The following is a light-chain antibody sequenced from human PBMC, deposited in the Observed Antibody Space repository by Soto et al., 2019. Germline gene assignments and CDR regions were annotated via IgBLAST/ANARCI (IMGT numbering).Light chain of an antibody. J-gene: IGKJ1*01. CDR2: GAS. CDR1: QSFTTSQ. CDR3: QQYASSPRT. Sequence: EIVLTQSPGTLSLXXXXRATLFCRASQSFTTSQLAWYQQRPGQAPRVLIFGASRRATGSPDRFSGSGSGTDFTLTISRLEPEDSAVYYCQQYASSPRTFGQGTTVEIK. V-gene: IGKV3-20*01.